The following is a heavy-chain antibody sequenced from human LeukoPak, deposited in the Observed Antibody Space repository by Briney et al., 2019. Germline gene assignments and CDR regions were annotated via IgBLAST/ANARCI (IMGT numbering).Heavy chain of an antibody. CDR3: AREVNGSYFT. D-gene: IGHD1-26*01. CDR2: INPSGGST. J-gene: IGHJ5*02. CDR1: GYTFTSYY. V-gene: IGHV1-46*01. Sequence: GASVKVSCKASGYTFTSYYMHWVRQAPGQGLEWMGIINPSGGSTSYAQKFQGRVTMTRDTSISTAYMELSRLRSDDTAVYYCAREVNGSYFTWGQGTLVTVSS.